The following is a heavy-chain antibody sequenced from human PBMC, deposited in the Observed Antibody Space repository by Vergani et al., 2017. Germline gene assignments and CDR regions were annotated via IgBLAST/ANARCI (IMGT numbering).Heavy chain of an antibody. CDR1: GYTFTSYD. CDR3: ARGPPTIFGVVNREWFDP. CDR2: MNPNSGNT. D-gene: IGHD3-3*01. J-gene: IGHJ5*02. Sequence: QVQLVQSGAEVKKPGASVKVSCKASGYTFTSYDINWVRQATGQGLEWMGWMNPNSGNTGYAQKFQGRVTMTRNTSISTAYMELSSLRSEDTAVYYCARGPPTIFGVVNREWFDPWGQGTLVTVSS. V-gene: IGHV1-8*01.